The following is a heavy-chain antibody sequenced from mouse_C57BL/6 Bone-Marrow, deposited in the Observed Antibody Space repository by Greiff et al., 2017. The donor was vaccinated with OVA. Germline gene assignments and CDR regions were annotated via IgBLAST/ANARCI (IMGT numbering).Heavy chain of an antibody. Sequence: QVQLQQPGAELVKPGASVKLSCKASGFTFTSYWMHWVKQRPGRGLEWIGRIDPNSGGTKYNEKFKSKASLTVDKPSSTAYMQLGSLTSEDAAVYYCTRSGDYDGDWYFDVWGTGTTVTVSS. J-gene: IGHJ1*03. CDR2: IDPNSGGT. D-gene: IGHD2-4*01. CDR3: TRSGDYDGDWYFDV. V-gene: IGHV1-72*01. CDR1: GFTFTSYW.